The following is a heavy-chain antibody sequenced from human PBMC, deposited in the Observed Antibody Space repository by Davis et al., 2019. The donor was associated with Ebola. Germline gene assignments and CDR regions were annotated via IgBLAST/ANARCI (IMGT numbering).Heavy chain of an antibody. D-gene: IGHD2-2*01. CDR2: ISDSGATT. CDR1: GFSVSGNY. Sequence: PGGSLRLSCAVSGFSVSGNYMTWVRQPPGKGLEWVSAISDSGATTYYADSVRGRFTISRDNSKNTLCLQMNSLRAEDTAIYYCAKEVPAAAQFDYWGQGALVTVSS. V-gene: IGHV3-23*01. J-gene: IGHJ4*02. CDR3: AKEVPAAAQFDY.